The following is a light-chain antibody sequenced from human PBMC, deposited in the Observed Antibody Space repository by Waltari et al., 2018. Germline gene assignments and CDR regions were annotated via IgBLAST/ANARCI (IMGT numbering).Light chain of an antibody. CDR2: EDE. CDR1: DSNIGTNF. CDR3: GTWDTSLSPHVI. J-gene: IGLJ2*01. V-gene: IGLV1-51*02. Sequence: QSLLTQPPSVSAAPGQKVTISCPGSDSNIGTNFVSCYQQVPGSAPKLLIFEDEKRPSGIPARFSGSKSATSATLAITGLQPGDEADFYCGTWDTSLSPHVIFGGGTRLTVL.